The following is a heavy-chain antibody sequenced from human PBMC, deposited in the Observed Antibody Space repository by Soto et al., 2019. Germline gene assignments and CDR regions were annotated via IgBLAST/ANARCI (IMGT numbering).Heavy chain of an antibody. Sequence: QVQLVQSGAEVKKPGASVKVSCKASGYTFTSYAMHWVRQAPGQRLEWMGWINAGNGNTKYSQKFQGRVTTTRDTSASTAYMEMSSLRSEDTAVYYCARVSYSSSWYFDYFDYWGQGTLVTVSS. CDR2: INAGNGNT. CDR1: GYTFTSYA. CDR3: ARVSYSSSWYFDYFDY. D-gene: IGHD6-13*01. J-gene: IGHJ4*02. V-gene: IGHV1-3*01.